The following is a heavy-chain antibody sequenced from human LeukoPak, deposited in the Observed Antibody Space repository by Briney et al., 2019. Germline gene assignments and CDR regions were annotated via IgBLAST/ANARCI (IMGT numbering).Heavy chain of an antibody. J-gene: IGHJ3*02. CDR2: ISYDGSNK. Sequence: PGGSLRLSCAASGFTFSSYGMHWVRQAPGKGLEWVAVISYDGSNKYYADSVKGRFTISRDNSKNTLYLQMNSLRAEDTAVYYCAKGNRRWFGELADAFDIWGQGTMVTVSS. CDR3: AKGNRRWFGELADAFDI. CDR1: GFTFSSYG. D-gene: IGHD3-10*01. V-gene: IGHV3-30*18.